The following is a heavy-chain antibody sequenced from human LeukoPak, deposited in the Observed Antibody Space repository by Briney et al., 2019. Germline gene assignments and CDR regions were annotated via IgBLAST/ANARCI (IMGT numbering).Heavy chain of an antibody. J-gene: IGHJ1*01. CDR1: GFTVSSNY. CDR3: ARDQRVGATRYFQH. D-gene: IGHD1-26*01. CDR2: IYSGGST. Sequence: PGGSLRLSCAASGFTVSSNYMSWVRQAPGKGLEWVSVIYSGGSTYYADSAKGRFTISRDNSKNTLYLQMNSLRAEDTAVYYCARDQRVGATRYFQHWGQGTLVTVSS. V-gene: IGHV3-53*01.